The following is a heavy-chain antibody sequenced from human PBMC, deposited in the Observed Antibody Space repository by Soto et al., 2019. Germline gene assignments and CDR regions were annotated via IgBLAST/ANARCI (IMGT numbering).Heavy chain of an antibody. D-gene: IGHD4-17*01. J-gene: IGHJ6*02. CDR2: VYYTGDT. V-gene: IGHV4-59*08. Sequence: QVQLQQSGPRLVKPSETLSLTCTVSRGPDRSHNWGWIRQPPGRGLEWIGYVYYTGDTAYNPSLRSRLSISADTSTNDISLTLSSVTAADTAVYYCVRQGIDYLHGLVDVWGQGTTVSVSS. CDR3: VRQGIDYLHGLVDV. CDR1: RGPDRSHN.